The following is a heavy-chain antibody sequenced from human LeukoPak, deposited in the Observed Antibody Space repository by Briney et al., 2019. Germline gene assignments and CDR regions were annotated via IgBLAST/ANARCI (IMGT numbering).Heavy chain of an antibody. CDR2: ILHDGSNK. CDR3: AGPRKSMVIRDAFDI. CDR1: GFNFNTSG. Sequence: PGRSLRLSCAASGFNFNTSGMHWVRQAPGKGLEWVAVILHDGSNKNYADSVKGRLTISRDNSKNIVYLQMNSLGAEDTAVYYCAGPRKSMVIRDAFDIWGQGTMVTVSS. D-gene: IGHD2-21*01. J-gene: IGHJ3*02. V-gene: IGHV3-33*01.